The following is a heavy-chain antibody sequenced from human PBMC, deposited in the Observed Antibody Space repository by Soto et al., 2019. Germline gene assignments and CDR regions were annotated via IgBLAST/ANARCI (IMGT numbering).Heavy chain of an antibody. Sequence: EVQLVESGGGLVKPGGSLRLSCAASGFTFSSYSMNWVRQAPGKGLEWVSSISSGSSYIYYADSVKGRFTISRDNAKNSLYLQRNSMRAEDTAVYDCAREHDGVYELDYWGQGTLVTVSS. D-gene: IGHD4-17*01. J-gene: IGHJ4*02. V-gene: IGHV3-21*01. CDR1: GFTFSSYS. CDR2: ISSGSSYI. CDR3: AREHDGVYELDY.